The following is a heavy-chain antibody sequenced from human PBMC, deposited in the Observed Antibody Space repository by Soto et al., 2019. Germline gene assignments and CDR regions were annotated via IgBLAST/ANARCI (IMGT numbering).Heavy chain of an antibody. CDR3: ARDRGPSSGYYPNWFDP. CDR1: AGTFSSYA. Sequence: QVQLVQSEAEVKKPGSSVTVSCKASAGTFSSYAITWVRQAPGQELAWMGGIITIFGTANYAHKFKGRVRITADESTSTADMELSSLSSEDTAVYYCARDRGPSSGYYPNWFDPCGQGTLVTVSS. V-gene: IGHV1-69*12. CDR2: IITIFGTA. D-gene: IGHD3-22*01. J-gene: IGHJ5*02.